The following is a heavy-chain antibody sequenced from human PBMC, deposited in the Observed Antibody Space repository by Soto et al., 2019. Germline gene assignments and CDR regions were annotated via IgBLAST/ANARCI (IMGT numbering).Heavy chain of an antibody. Sequence: QLQLQESGPGLVQPSETLSLTCTVSGGSISGYHWSWIRQPRGKRLEWIGYIYYTGTTSYNPSLKSRVTISVDTSKNQFSLKLNSVTAADTAVYYCARHRQGTSCYDSWGQGTLVIVSS. CDR2: IYYTGTT. V-gene: IGHV4-59*08. D-gene: IGHD2-2*01. J-gene: IGHJ4*02. CDR3: ARHRQGTSCYDS. CDR1: GGSISGYH.